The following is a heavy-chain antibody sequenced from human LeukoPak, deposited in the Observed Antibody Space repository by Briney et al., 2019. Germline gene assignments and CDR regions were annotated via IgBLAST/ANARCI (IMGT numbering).Heavy chain of an antibody. Sequence: PGGSLRLSCAASGFTFSSYAMSWIRQPPGKGLEWIGSIYYSGSTNYNPSLKSRVTMSVDTSKNQFSLKLSSVTAADTAVYYCARHGGESIVAMILHAFDIWGQGTMVTVSS. CDR3: ARHGGESIVAMILHAFDI. CDR1: GFTFSSYA. V-gene: IGHV4-59*08. J-gene: IGHJ3*02. D-gene: IGHD5-12*01. CDR2: IYYSGST.